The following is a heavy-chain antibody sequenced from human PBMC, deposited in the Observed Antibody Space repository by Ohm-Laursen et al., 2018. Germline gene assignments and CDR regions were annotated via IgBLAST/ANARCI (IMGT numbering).Heavy chain of an antibody. D-gene: IGHD5-18*01. Sequence: SDTLSLTCTVSGGSISSYYWSWIRQPPGKGLEWIGYIYYSGSTNYNPSLKSRVTISVDTSKNQFSLKLSSVTAADTAVYYCAREAKSYGYVFVYWGQGTLVTVSS. V-gene: IGHV4-59*12. CDR1: GGSISSYY. CDR3: AREAKSYGYVFVY. J-gene: IGHJ4*02. CDR2: IYYSGST.